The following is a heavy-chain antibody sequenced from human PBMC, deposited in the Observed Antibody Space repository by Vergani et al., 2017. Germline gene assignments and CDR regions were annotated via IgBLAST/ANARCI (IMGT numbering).Heavy chain of an antibody. Sequence: EVQLVQSGAEEKKPGESLKIPRHISGYSYTNYWIGGVRQMPGKGLEWMGIIHPADSDTRYSPSFQGQVTISVDKSISTTYLQRSSLRPSDSAMYYCARLYGRDSSGSKYFDYWGQGTLVTVSS. CDR1: GYSYTNYW. D-gene: IGHD3-22*01. CDR2: IHPADSDT. CDR3: ARLYGRDSSGSKYFDY. V-gene: IGHV5-51*01. J-gene: IGHJ4*02.